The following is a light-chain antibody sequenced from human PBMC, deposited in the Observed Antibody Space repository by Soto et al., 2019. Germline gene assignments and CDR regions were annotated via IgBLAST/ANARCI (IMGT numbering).Light chain of an antibody. Sequence: EIVLTQSPATLSLSPGERATLSCRGSQSFKTFLAWYQQKPGQAPRLLIYGASTRATGIPARFSGSGYGTEFTLTISSLQSEDFAVYYCQQYNTWPLTFGGGTKVDIK. CDR3: QQYNTWPLT. CDR1: QSFKTF. CDR2: GAS. V-gene: IGKV3-15*01. J-gene: IGKJ4*01.